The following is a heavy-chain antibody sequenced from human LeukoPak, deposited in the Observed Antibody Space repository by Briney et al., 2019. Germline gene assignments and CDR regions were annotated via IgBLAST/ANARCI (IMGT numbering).Heavy chain of an antibody. J-gene: IGHJ4*02. CDR2: IYYSGST. V-gene: IGHV4-59*08. CDR3: ARQTTASIAAAGTYDY. Sequence: SETLSLTCTVSGGSISSYYWSWIRQPPGKGLEWIGYIYYSGSTNYNPSPKSRVTISVDTSKNQFSLKLSSVTAADTAVYYCARQTTASIAAAGTYDYWGQGTLVTVSS. D-gene: IGHD6-13*01. CDR1: GGSISSYY.